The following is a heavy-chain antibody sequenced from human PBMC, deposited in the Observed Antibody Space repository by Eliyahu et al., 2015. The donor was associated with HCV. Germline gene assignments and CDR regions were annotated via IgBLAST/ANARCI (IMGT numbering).Heavy chain of an antibody. J-gene: IGHJ4*02. V-gene: IGHV3-9*01. CDR3: SGSREFGSGGYIDY. Sequence: RFTISRDNAKNSLYLQMSNLKPDDTAVYYCSGSREFGSGGYIDYWGQGTLVTVSA. D-gene: IGHD3-10*01.